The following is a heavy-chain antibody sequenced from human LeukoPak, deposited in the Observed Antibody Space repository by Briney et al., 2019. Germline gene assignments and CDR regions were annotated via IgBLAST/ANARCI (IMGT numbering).Heavy chain of an antibody. Sequence: GSLRLSCAASGFTFSSYAMSWIRQPPGKGLEWIGYIYYSGSTNYNPSLKSRVTISVDTSKNQFSLKLSSVTAADTAVYYCARYYYDSSGPSYYFDYWGQGTLVTVSS. D-gene: IGHD3-22*01. CDR1: GFTFSSYA. V-gene: IGHV4-59*01. CDR3: ARYYYDSSGPSYYFDY. CDR2: IYYSGST. J-gene: IGHJ4*02.